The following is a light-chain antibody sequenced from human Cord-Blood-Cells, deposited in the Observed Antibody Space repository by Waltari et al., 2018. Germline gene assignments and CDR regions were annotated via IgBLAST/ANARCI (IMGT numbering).Light chain of an antibody. CDR2: AAS. V-gene: IGKV1-39*01. J-gene: IGKJ1*01. Sequence: DIQMTQSPSSLSACVGARVTITCRVRQSIRSYLNWYQQKPGKAPKLLIYAASSLQSGVPSRFSGSGSGTDFTLTISSLQPEDFAAYYCQQSYSTPWTFGQGTKVEIK. CDR3: QQSYSTPWT. CDR1: QSIRSY.